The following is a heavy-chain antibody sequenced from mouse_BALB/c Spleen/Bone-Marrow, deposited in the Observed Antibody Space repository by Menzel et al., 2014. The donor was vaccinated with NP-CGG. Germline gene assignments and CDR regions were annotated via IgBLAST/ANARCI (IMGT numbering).Heavy chain of an antibody. Sequence: EVQLQQAGPELVKPSASVKISCKTSGYTFTEYTKHWIKQSPVKSLEWIGGINPHNGGTSYNQKFKGKATWTVDKSSSTAYMELSSLTSEDSAVYYCARVSFLRCSLDYWGQGTTLTVSS. CDR2: INPHNGGT. D-gene: IGHD1-1*01. V-gene: IGHV1-18*01. CDR1: GYTFTEYT. CDR3: ARVSFLRCSLDY. J-gene: IGHJ2*01.